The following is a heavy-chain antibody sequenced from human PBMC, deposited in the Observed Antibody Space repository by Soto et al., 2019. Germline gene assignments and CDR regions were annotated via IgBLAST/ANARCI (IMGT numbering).Heavy chain of an antibody. CDR1: GFTFSSYS. Sequence: GSLRLSCAASGFTFSSYSMNWVRQAPGKGLEWVSSISSSSSYIYYADSVKGRFTISRDNAKNSLYLQMNSLRAEDTAVYYCARARLRWDFVDYWGQGTLVTVSS. D-gene: IGHD4-17*01. CDR2: ISSSSSYI. J-gene: IGHJ4*02. V-gene: IGHV3-21*01. CDR3: ARARLRWDFVDY.